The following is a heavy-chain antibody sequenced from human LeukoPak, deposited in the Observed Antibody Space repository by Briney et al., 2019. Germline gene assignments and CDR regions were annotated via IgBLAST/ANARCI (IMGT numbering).Heavy chain of an antibody. CDR2: ISYDGSNK. Sequence: PGRSLRLSCAASGFTFSSYAMHWVRQAPSKWLECVAVISYDGSNKYHADSVKGRATSSRDNSKNTLYLKMNSLRAEDTAVYYCARNFPRCSGGSCYPDAFDIWGQGTMVTVSS. J-gene: IGHJ3*02. CDR1: GFTFSSYA. D-gene: IGHD2-15*01. V-gene: IGHV3-30*04. CDR3: ARNFPRCSGGSCYPDAFDI.